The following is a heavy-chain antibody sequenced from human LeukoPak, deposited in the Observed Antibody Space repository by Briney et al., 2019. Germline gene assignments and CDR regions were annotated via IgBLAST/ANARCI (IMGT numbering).Heavy chain of an antibody. CDR2: INPNSGGT. D-gene: IGHD3-22*01. Sequence: GASVKVSCKASGYTFTGYYMHWVRQAPGQGLEWMGWINPNSGGTNYAQKFQGRVTMTRDRSISTAYMELSRLRSDDTAVYYCARDFTTYYYDSSGYPLGLWGQGTLVTVSS. CDR3: ARDFTTYYYDSSGYPLGL. V-gene: IGHV1-2*02. J-gene: IGHJ4*02. CDR1: GYTFTGYY.